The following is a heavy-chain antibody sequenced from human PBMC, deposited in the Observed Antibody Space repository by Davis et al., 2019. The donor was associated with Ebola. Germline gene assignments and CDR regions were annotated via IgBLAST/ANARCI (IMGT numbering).Heavy chain of an antibody. Sequence: GESLKISCAASGFTFSSYAMHWVRQAPGKGLEWVAVISYDGSNKYYADSVKGRFTISRDNSKNTLYLQMNSLRSDDTAVYYFARETGYYGSDYFDYWGQGTLVTVSS. D-gene: IGHD1-26*01. CDR3: ARETGYYGSDYFDY. CDR1: GFTFSSYA. J-gene: IGHJ4*02. CDR2: ISYDGSNK. V-gene: IGHV3-30*04.